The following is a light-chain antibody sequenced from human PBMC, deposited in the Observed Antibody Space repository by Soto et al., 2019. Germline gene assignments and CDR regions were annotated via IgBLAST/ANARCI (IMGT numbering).Light chain of an antibody. CDR1: QSVSSSY. V-gene: IGKV3-20*01. Sequence: EIVLTQSPGTLSLSPGERATLSCRASQSVSSSYLAGYQQKPGQAPRLLIYSASIRATGIPDRFSGSGSGTEFTLTIISLQDDDFAADYCQQYYNSPRTFGQGTKVDIK. CDR2: SAS. J-gene: IGKJ1*01. CDR3: QQYYNSPRT.